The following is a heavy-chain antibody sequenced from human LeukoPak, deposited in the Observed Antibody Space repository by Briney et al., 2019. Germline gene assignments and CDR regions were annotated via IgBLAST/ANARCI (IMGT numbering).Heavy chain of an antibody. CDR3: TKDLMTGYSSGWYFGH. Sequence: PGGSLRLSCAASGFTFSSPWMSWVRQAPGKGLEWVATIKADGSGAYYVDSVKGRFTISRDNAKNSLYLQMNSLRAEDTAVYYCTKDLMTGYSSGWYFGHWGQGTLVTVSS. J-gene: IGHJ4*02. CDR2: IKADGSGA. CDR1: GFTFSSPW. V-gene: IGHV3-7*05. D-gene: IGHD6-19*01.